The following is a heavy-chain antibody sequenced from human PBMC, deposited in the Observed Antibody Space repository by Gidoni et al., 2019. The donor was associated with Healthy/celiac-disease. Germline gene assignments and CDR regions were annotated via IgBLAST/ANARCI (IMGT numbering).Heavy chain of an antibody. Sequence: QVQLVQSGAEVKKPGSSVKVSCKASGGPFSSYAIRWVRQAPGKGLGWMGGIIPIFGTANYAQKFQGRVTITADESTSTAYMELSSLRSEDTAVYYCARAGEMAYYHWGQGTLVTVSS. V-gene: IGHV1-69*01. CDR2: IIPIFGTA. CDR1: GGPFSSYA. J-gene: IGHJ5*02. CDR3: ARAGEMAYYH. D-gene: IGHD3-10*01.